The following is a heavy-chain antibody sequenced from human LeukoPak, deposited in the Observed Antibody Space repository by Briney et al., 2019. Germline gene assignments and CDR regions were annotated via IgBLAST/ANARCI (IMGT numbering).Heavy chain of an antibody. CDR2: INHSGST. D-gene: IGHD3/OR15-3a*01. CDR3: ARGLSGLDAFDI. CDR1: GGSFSGYY. V-gene: IGHV4-34*01. J-gene: IGHJ3*02. Sequence: SETLSLTCAVYGGSFSGYYWSWIRQPPGKGLEWIGEINHSGSTNYNPSLKSRVTISVDTSKNQFSLKLSSVTAADTAVYYCARGLSGLDAFDIWGQGTMVTVSS.